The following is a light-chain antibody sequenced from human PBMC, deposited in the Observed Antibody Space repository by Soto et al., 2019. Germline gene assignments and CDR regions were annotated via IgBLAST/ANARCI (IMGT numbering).Light chain of an antibody. CDR1: QSVSSTY. CDR3: QQCGASPLIT. CDR2: GAS. Sequence: EIVLTQSPGTLSLSPGERATLSCRASQSVSSTYLAWYQQKPGQAPRLLIFGASNRATGIPDRFSGSGSATDFTLTISRLEPEDFAVYYCQQCGASPLITFGQGTRLEIK. V-gene: IGKV3-20*01. J-gene: IGKJ5*01.